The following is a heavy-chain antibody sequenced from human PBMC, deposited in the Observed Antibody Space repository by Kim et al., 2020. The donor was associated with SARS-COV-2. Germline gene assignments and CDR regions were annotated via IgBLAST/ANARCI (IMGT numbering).Heavy chain of an antibody. CDR1: GFTFRSYG. V-gene: IGHV3-30*18. CDR2: ISNDGSNK. Sequence: GGSLRLSCAASGFTFRSYGMHWVRQAPGKGLEWVAVISNDGSNKNYADSVKGRFTVSRDNSKNTLYLQMNTLRAEDTAVYYCAKGSFGSGFGEFPFWGQGTTVTVSS. CDR3: AKGSFGSGFGEFPF. D-gene: IGHD3-10*01. J-gene: IGHJ6*02.